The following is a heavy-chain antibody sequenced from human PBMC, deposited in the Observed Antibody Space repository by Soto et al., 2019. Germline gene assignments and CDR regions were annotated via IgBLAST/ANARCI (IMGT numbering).Heavy chain of an antibody. Sequence: EVQLVESGGGLVQPGRSLRLSCAASGFTFSNYAMHWVRQAPGKGLEWVSLITWNSGSLSYAESVKGRFTISRDNAKNSLYLAMNTLRPEGTALYYCANSFGSGSYPFDSWGQGTLVTVSS. CDR1: GFTFSNYA. D-gene: IGHD3-10*01. V-gene: IGHV3-9*01. CDR2: ITWNSGSL. J-gene: IGHJ4*02. CDR3: ANSFGSGSYPFDS.